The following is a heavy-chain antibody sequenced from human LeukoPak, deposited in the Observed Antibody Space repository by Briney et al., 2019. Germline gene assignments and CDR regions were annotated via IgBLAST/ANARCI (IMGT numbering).Heavy chain of an antibody. CDR2: IIPIFGTA. CDR1: GGTFISYA. J-gene: IGHJ4*02. D-gene: IGHD5-12*01. V-gene: IGHV1-69*13. Sequence: SVKVSCKASGGTFISYAISWVRQAPGQGLEWMGGIIPIFGTANYAQKFQGRVTITADESTSTAYMELSSLRSEDTAVYYCARALGRYIVATIIGYWGQGTLVTVSS. CDR3: ARALGRYIVATIIGY.